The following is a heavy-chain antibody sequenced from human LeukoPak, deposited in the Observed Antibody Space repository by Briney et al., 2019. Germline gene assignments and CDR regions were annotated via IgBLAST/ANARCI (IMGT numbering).Heavy chain of an antibody. J-gene: IGHJ6*02. D-gene: IGHD3-3*01. V-gene: IGHV3-23*01. CDR1: GFTLRYYT. CDR3: AKAYYDFWSGYYAHYYGMDV. Sequence: PGGSLRLSCAASGFTLRYYTMTWVRQAPGKGLEWVSGISGSGGSTYYGDSVKGRFTISRDNSKNTLYLQMNSLRAEDTAVYYCAKAYYDFWSGYYAHYYGMDVWGQGTTVTVSS. CDR2: ISGSGGST.